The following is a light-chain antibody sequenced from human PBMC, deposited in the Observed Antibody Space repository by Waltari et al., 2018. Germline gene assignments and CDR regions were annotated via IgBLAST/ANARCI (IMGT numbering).Light chain of an antibody. V-gene: IGLV2-11*01. J-gene: IGLJ2*01. CDR3: SSXPGXXLV. CDR1: NSDIDPFNY. CDR2: DVR. Sequence: SALTXXRXVSGSPGQSVTISCTKTNSDIDPFNYVSWYQQHPGKAPKLVIYDVRVRPSGXPXXFSXSRSGXTASLXISGLQPEDEADXXXSSXPGXXLVFGXGTXXTVL.